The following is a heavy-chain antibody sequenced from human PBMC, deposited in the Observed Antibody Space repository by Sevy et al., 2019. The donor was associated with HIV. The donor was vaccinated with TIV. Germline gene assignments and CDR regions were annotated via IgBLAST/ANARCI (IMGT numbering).Heavy chain of an antibody. V-gene: IGHV4-39*01. J-gene: IGHJ3*02. CDR2: IYYSGST. CDR1: GGSISSSGDY. CDR3: ARRTDTMIISGASDI. Sequence: SETLSLTCTVSGGSISSSGDYWGWIRQPPGKGLEWTGNIYYSGSTHYNPSLKSRVTISVDTSKNQFSLKRSSVTAADTAVYYCARRTDTMIISGASDIWGQGTMVTVSS. D-gene: IGHD3-22*01.